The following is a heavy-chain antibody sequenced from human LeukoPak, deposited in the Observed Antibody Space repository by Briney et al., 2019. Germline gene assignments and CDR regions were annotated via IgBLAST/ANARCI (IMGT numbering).Heavy chain of an antibody. CDR1: GYSISSGYY. J-gene: IGHJ5*02. D-gene: IGHD3-22*01. CDR3: ARGGLYYDSRRDWFDP. V-gene: IGHV4-38-2*01. Sequence: SETLSLTCAVSGYSISSGYYWGWIRQPPGKGLEWIGSIYHSGSTYYNPSLKSRVTISVDTSKNQFSLKLSSVTAADTAVYYCARGGLYYDSRRDWFDPWGQETLVTVSS. CDR2: IYHSGST.